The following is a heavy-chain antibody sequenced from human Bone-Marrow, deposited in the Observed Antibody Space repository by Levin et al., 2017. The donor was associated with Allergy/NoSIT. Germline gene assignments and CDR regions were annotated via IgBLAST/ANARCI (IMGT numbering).Heavy chain of an antibody. J-gene: IGHJ4*02. CDR3: AKSLLPLRAKEYYFDY. CDR2: ISYDGSNK. CDR1: GFTFSSYG. Sequence: GESLKISCAASGFTFSSYGMHWVRQAPGKGLEWVAVISYDGSNKYYADSVKGRFTISRDNSKNTLYLQMNSLRAEDTAVYYCAKSLLPLRAKEYYFDYWGQGTLVTVSS. V-gene: IGHV3-30*18.